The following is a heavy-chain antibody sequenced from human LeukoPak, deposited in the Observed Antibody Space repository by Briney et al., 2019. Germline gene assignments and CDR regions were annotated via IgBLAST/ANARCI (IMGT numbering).Heavy chain of an antibody. Sequence: GEPLKISCKGSGYSFTSYWIGWVRQMPGKGLEWMGIIYPGDSDTRYSPSFQGQVTISADKSISTAYLQWSSLKASDTAMYYCARALAYGDYVGLFDYWGQGTLVTVSS. D-gene: IGHD4-17*01. J-gene: IGHJ4*02. CDR3: ARALAYGDYVGLFDY. CDR1: GYSFTSYW. V-gene: IGHV5-51*01. CDR2: IYPGDSDT.